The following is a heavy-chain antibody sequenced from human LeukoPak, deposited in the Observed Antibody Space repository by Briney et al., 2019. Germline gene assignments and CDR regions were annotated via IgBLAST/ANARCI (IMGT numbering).Heavy chain of an antibody. Sequence: PGGSLRLSCAASGFTFSTDHMSWVRQAPGKGLEWVAVSYSDDNGYYTESVKGRFTISRDNSKNTLYLQMNSLRAEDTAIYYCARVWELSFDHWGQGTLVTVSS. CDR1: GFTFSTDH. CDR2: SYSDDNG. CDR3: ARVWELSFDH. J-gene: IGHJ4*02. D-gene: IGHD1-26*01. V-gene: IGHV3-53*01.